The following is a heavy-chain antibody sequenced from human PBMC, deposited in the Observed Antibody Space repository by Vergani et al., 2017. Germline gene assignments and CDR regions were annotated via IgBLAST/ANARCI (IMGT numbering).Heavy chain of an antibody. CDR1: GASINNDFYY. Sequence: QVQLQESGPGLVKPSQTLSLTCTVSGASINNDFYYWHWIRQPAGKGLEWIGRIYVSGITDYNSSLQSRVSMSVDTSKNQFSLTLTSVTAADTAVYYCARDNKQLRPRAFDLWDQGTMVTVS. CDR3: ARDNKQLRPRAFDL. V-gene: IGHV4-61*02. J-gene: IGHJ3*01. D-gene: IGHD4-23*01. CDR2: IYVSGIT.